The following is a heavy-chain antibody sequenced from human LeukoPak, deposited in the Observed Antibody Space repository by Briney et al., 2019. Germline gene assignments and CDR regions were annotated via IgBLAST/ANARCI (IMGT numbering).Heavy chain of an antibody. V-gene: IGHV3-30-3*01. J-gene: IGHJ6*02. Sequence: GGSLRLSCAASGFTFSSYAMHWVRQAPGKGLEWVAVISYDGSNKYYADSVKGRFTISRDNSKNTLYLQMNSLRAEDTAVYYYARVLAVQGLGMDVWGQGTTVTVSS. CDR3: ARVLAVQGLGMDV. CDR1: GFTFSSYA. CDR2: ISYDGSNK. D-gene: IGHD1-1*01.